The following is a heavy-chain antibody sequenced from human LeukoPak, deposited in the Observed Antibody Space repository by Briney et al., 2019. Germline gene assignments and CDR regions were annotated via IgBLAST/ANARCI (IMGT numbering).Heavy chain of an antibody. CDR2: INHSGST. CDR3: ARVLGGDKRYYFDY. V-gene: IGHV4-34*01. D-gene: IGHD2-21*02. Sequence: ASETLSLTCAVYGGSFSGYYWSWIRQPPGKGLEWIGEINHSGSTNYNPSLKSRVTISVDTSKNQFSLKLSSVTAADTAVYYCARVLGGDKRYYFDYWGQGTLVTVSS. J-gene: IGHJ4*02. CDR1: GGSFSGYY.